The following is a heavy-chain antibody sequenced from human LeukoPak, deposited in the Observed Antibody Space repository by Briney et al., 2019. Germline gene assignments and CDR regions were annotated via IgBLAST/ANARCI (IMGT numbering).Heavy chain of an antibody. J-gene: IGHJ4*02. CDR3: ARDFDDVNGDYYYIPDY. CDR2: IRYDGTKK. D-gene: IGHD3-10*01. Sequence: GGSLRLSCAASGFNLSRNGMHWVRQAPGKGLEWVAFIRYDGTKKFYGDSVRGRFTISRDNSKNTVYLQMNSLRDDDTAVYYCARDFDDVNGDYYYIPDYWGQGTLVAVSS. CDR1: GFNLSRNG. V-gene: IGHV3-30*02.